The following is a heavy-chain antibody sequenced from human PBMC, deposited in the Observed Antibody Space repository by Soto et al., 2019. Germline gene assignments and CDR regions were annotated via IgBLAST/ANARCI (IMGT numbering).Heavy chain of an antibody. CDR1: GFTVSSNY. J-gene: IGHJ6*03. Sequence: GGSLRLSCAASGFTVSSNYMSWVRQAPGKGLEWVSVIYSGGSTYYADSVKGRFTISRHNSKNTLYLQMNSLRAEDTAVYYCARVFGDSGYFGTNYYYYMDVWGKGTTVTVSS. CDR3: ARVFGDSGYFGTNYYYYMDV. V-gene: IGHV3-53*04. D-gene: IGHD5-12*01. CDR2: IYSGGST.